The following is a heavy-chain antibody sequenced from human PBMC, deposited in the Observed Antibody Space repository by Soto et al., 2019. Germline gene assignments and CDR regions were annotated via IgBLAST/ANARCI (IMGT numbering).Heavy chain of an antibody. CDR1: GFSLSSYA. Sequence: GWSMELSSAACGFSLSSYAMHWVRQAPGKGLEWVAVISYDGSNKYYADSVKGRFTISRDNSKNTLYLQMNSLRAEDTAVYYCARSLEKYCSGGSCYFDYFDYWGQGTLVTVSS. D-gene: IGHD2-15*01. J-gene: IGHJ4*02. CDR2: ISYDGSNK. CDR3: ARSLEKYCSGGSCYFDYFDY. V-gene: IGHV3-30-3*01.